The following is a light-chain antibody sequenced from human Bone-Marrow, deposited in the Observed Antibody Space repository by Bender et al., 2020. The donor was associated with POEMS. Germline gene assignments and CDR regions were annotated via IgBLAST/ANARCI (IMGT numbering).Light chain of an antibody. J-gene: IGLJ3*02. CDR3: SSYAGSNTWV. CDR1: SSDVGGSDY. Sequence: QSALTQPPSASGSPGQSVTISCTGTSSDVGGSDYVSWYIQRPGKAPKLLLYEVNKRPSGVPDRFSASKSGKTATLTVSGLQADDEATYFCSSYAGSNTWVFGGGTKVTV. V-gene: IGLV2-8*01. CDR2: EVN.